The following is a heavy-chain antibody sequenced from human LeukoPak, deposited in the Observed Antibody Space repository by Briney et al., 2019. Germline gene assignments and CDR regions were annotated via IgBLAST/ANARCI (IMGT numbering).Heavy chain of an antibody. CDR2: IDGPSDSI. Sequence: RGSLRLSCAASGFIFSKYAMEWVRQAPGKGLEWVSSIDGPSDSIYYADSVKGRFTISRDDAKNSVYLQMNSLRAEDTGIYYCARLVCTTIPCYGKFYFDYWGQGTLVPVAS. CDR1: GFIFSKYA. CDR3: ARLVCTTIPCYGKFYFDY. D-gene: IGHD1-1*01. V-gene: IGHV3-21*06. J-gene: IGHJ4*02.